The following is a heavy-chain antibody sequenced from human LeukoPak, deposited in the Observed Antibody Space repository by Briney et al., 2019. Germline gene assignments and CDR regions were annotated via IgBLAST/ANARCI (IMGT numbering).Heavy chain of an antibody. V-gene: IGHV3-7*01. D-gene: IGHD2-21*01. CDR2: INQDGSEK. CDR3: ARGYCGYTSCSPPPDT. Sequence: GGSLRLSCAASGFTFSRYWMTWVRQAPGKGLEWAANINQDGSEKYYVDSVKGRFTISRDNAKNSLYLQMNSLRAEDTAVYYCARGYCGYTSCSPPPDTWGQGTLVTVSS. CDR1: GFTFSRYW. J-gene: IGHJ5*02.